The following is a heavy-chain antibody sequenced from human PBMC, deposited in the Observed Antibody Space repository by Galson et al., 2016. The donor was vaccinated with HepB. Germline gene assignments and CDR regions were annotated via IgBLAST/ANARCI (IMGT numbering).Heavy chain of an antibody. CDR2: IYYSGST. J-gene: IGHJ5*02. CDR3: ARGGSKTIVRGNWFDP. D-gene: IGHD3-10*01. CDR1: GGSISSGGYY. V-gene: IGHV4-31*03. Sequence: TLSLTCTVSGGSISSGGYYWSWIRQHPGKGLEWIGYIYYSGSTYYNPSLKSRVIISVDTSKNQFSLKLSSVTAADTAVYYCARGGSKTIVRGNWFDPWGQGTLVTVSS.